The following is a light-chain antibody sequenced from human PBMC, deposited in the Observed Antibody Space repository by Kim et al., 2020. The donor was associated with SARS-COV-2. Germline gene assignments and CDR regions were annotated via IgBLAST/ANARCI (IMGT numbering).Light chain of an antibody. CDR1: QSVSSN. Sequence: EIVMTQSPATLSVSPGERATLSCRASQSVSSNLAWYQQKPGQAPRLLIYGASTRATGIAARFSGSGSGTEFTLPISSLQSEDFAVYYCQQYNYWPPYTFGQGTKLEI. CDR3: QQYNYWPPYT. CDR2: GAS. J-gene: IGKJ2*01. V-gene: IGKV3-15*01.